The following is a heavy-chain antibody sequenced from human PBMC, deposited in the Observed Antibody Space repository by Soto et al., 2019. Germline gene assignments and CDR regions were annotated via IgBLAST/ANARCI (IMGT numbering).Heavy chain of an antibody. V-gene: IGHV3-21*01. CDR2: ISSSSSYI. CDR3: ARDRQYYYDSSGYYYVHDAPFDY. J-gene: IGHJ4*02. Sequence: PGGSLRLSCAASGFTFSSYSMNWVRQAPGKGLEWVSSISSSSSYIYYADSVKGRFTISRDNAKNSLYLQMNSLRAEDTAVYYCARDRQYYYDSSGYYYVHDAPFDYWGQGTLVTVSS. CDR1: GFTFSSYS. D-gene: IGHD3-22*01.